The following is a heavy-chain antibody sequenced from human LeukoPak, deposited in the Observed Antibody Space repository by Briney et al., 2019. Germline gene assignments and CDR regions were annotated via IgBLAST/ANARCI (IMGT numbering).Heavy chain of an antibody. Sequence: ASVKVSCKASGYTFTSYGISWVRQAPGQGLEWMGWISAYNGNTNYAQKPQGRVTMTTDTSTSTAYMELRSLRSDDTAVYYCARDATYSSSWLYYYYYYGMDVWGQGTTVTVSS. CDR3: ARDATYSSSWLYYYYYYGMDV. V-gene: IGHV1-18*01. D-gene: IGHD6-13*01. CDR1: GYTFTSYG. J-gene: IGHJ6*02. CDR2: ISAYNGNT.